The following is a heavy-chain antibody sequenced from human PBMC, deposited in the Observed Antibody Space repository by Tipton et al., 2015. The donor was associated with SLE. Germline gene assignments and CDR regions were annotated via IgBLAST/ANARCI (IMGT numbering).Heavy chain of an antibody. Sequence: SLRLSCAASGFTFSSYGMHWVRQAPGKGLEWVAFIRYDGSNKYYADSVKGRFTISRDNSKNTLYLQMNSLRAEDTAVYYCAKVLEGFWSALGYWGQGTLVTASS. CDR1: GFTFSSYG. J-gene: IGHJ4*02. CDR3: AKVLEGFWSALGY. V-gene: IGHV3-30*02. D-gene: IGHD3-3*01. CDR2: IRYDGSNK.